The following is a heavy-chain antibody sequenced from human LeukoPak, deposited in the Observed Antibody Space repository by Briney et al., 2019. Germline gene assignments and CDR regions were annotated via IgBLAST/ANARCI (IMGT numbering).Heavy chain of an antibody. Sequence: GGSLRLSCAASGFTFSSYAMHWVRQAPGKGLEWVALIRSDGSNKYYADSVKGRFTISRDNSKNTLFLQMNSLRAEDTAVYYCAKFTHGSGSFNPAYNWFDPWGQGTLVTVSS. V-gene: IGHV3-30*02. D-gene: IGHD3-10*01. J-gene: IGHJ5*02. CDR1: GFTFSSYA. CDR2: IRSDGSNK. CDR3: AKFTHGSGSFNPAYNWFDP.